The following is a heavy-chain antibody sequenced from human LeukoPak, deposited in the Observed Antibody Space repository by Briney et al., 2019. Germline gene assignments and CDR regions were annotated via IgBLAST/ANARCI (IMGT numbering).Heavy chain of an antibody. CDR1: GGTFSSYA. CDR2: IIPIFGTA. D-gene: IGHD6-6*01. V-gene: IGHV1-69*13. Sequence: SVKVSCKASGGTFSSYAISWVRQAPGQGLEWIGGIIPIFGTANYAQKFQGRVTITADESTSTAYTELSSLRSEDTAVYYCARGVSSIAPHNACDIWGQGTMVTVS. J-gene: IGHJ3*02. CDR3: ARGVSSIAPHNACDI.